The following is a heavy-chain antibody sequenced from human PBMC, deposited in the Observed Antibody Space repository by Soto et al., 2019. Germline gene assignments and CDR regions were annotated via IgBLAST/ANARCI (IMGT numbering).Heavy chain of an antibody. V-gene: IGHV3-23*01. Sequence: GGSLRLSCAASGFTFSSYAMSWVRQAPGKGLEWVSAISGSGGSTYYADSVKGRFTISRDNSKNTLYLQMNSLRAEDTAVYYCAKVVSSIIAARHQAYYYHYGMDVWGQGTTVTVSS. CDR1: GFTFSSYA. J-gene: IGHJ6*02. D-gene: IGHD6-6*01. CDR2: ISGSGGST. CDR3: AKVVSSIIAARHQAYYYHYGMDV.